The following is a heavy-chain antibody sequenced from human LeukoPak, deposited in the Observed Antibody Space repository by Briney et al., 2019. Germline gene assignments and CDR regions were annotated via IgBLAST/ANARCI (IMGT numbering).Heavy chain of an antibody. CDR1: GYTFISYG. J-gene: IGHJ6*03. D-gene: IGHD3-10*01. Sequence: ASVKVSCKASGYTFISYGISWVRQAPGQGLEWMGWINPNSGGTNYAQKFQGRVTMTRDTSISTVYMELSSLRSEDTAVYYCARDRDPMVRGVHMDVWGKGTTVTVSS. CDR2: INPNSGGT. CDR3: ARDRDPMVRGVHMDV. V-gene: IGHV1-2*02.